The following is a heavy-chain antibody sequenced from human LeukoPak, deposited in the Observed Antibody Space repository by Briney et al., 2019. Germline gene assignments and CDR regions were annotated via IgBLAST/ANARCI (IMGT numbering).Heavy chain of an antibody. CDR1: EFIFSDHT. J-gene: IGHJ6*02. V-gene: IGHV3-21*01. Sequence: GGSLRLSCAASEFIFSDHTMNWVHQAPGKGLDWVPSISGSSRYIYYADSVKGRFTISRDNAKNSLYLQMNGLRAEDTAVYYCARGDYYYYGLDVWGQGTTVTVSS. CDR2: ISGSSRYI. CDR3: ARGDYYYYGLDV.